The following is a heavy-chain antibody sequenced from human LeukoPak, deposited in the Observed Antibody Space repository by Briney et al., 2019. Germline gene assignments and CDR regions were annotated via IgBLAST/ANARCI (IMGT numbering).Heavy chain of an antibody. V-gene: IGHV4-34*01. J-gene: IGHJ4*02. CDR1: GGSFSGYY. D-gene: IGHD4-23*01. CDR3: ARIEDYGGNSVNY. Sequence: PSETLSLTCAVYGGSFSGYYWSWIRQPPGKGLEWLGEINHSGSTNYNPSLKSRVTISVDTSKNQFSLKLSSVTAADTAVYCCARIEDYGGNSVNYWGQGTLVTVSS. CDR2: INHSGST.